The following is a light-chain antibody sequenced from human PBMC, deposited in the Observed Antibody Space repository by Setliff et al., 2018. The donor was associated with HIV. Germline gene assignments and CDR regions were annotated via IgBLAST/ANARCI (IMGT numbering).Light chain of an antibody. CDR2: DVT. CDR3: SSYTNSGTLDVV. J-gene: IGLJ2*01. V-gene: IGLV2-14*03. CDR1: SSDVGGYNY. Sequence: QSVLTQPGSVSGSPGQSITISCTGTSSDVGGYNYVSWYQQHPGKAPNVVIYDVTNRPSGISNRFSGSKSGNMASLTISGLQAEDEAVYYCSSYTNSGTLDVVFGGGTKVTVL.